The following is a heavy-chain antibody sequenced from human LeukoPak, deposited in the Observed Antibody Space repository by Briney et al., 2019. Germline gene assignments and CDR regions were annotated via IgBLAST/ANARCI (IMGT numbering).Heavy chain of an antibody. CDR1: GFTFSSYW. CDR2: IKQDGSEK. D-gene: IGHD2-2*01. CDR3: ARDPLYCSSTSCYPDY. Sequence: GGSLRLSCAASGFTFSSYWMSWVRQAPGKGLEWVADIKQDGSEKYYVASVKGRFTISRDNAKNSLYLQMNSLRAEDTAVCYCARDPLYCSSTSCYPDYWGQGTLVTVSS. V-gene: IGHV3-7*01. J-gene: IGHJ4*02.